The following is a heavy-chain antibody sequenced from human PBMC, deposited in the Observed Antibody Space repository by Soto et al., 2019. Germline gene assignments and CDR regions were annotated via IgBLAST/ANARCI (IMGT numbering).Heavy chain of an antibody. D-gene: IGHD2-21*01. V-gene: IGHV4-4*02. CDR3: ARARHIHSKPWFDT. J-gene: IGHJ5*02. CDR1: GGSISPINW. CDR2: IYHTGTT. Sequence: PSETLSLTCGVSGGSISPINWWSWVRQTPGKGLEWIGEIYHTGTTDYNPSLKSRVTISIYKSQNHVFLNLTSVTVPHTAFCYCARARHIHSKPWFDTWGPGTWVKVSS.